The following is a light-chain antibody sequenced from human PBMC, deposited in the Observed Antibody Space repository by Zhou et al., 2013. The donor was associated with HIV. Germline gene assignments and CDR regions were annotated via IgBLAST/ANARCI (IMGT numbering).Light chain of an antibody. J-gene: IGKJ5*01. Sequence: DIQMTQSPSTLSASVGDTVTITCRASQNVGYWLAWYQQKPGQVPKLLIYLASSLHPGVPSRFSGSGSGTEFTLTISSLQPDDFATYYCQQSYIPPPTFGQGTRLEIK. V-gene: IGKV1-5*03. CDR2: LAS. CDR3: QQSYIPPPT. CDR1: QNVGYW.